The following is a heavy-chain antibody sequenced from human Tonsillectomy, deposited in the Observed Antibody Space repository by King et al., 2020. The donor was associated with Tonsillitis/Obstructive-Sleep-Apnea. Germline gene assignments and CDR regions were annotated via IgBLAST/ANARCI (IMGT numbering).Heavy chain of an antibody. Sequence: QLVQSGSELKKPGASVKVSCKASAFTFTSYAMNWVRQAPGQGLEWMGWINTHTGNPTYAQGFTGRFVFSLDISVSTAYLQINSLKAEDTAVYYCAREGSSQTYYDFWSGSPDAFDIWGQGTMVTVSS. V-gene: IGHV7-4-1*02. J-gene: IGHJ3*02. D-gene: IGHD3-3*01. CDR3: AREGSSQTYYDFWSGSPDAFDI. CDR2: INTHTGNP. CDR1: AFTFTSYA.